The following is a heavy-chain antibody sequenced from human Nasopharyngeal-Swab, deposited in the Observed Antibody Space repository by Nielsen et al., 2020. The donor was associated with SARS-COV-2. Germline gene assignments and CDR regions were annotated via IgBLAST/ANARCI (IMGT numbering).Heavy chain of an antibody. CDR2: ISGSGGST. V-gene: IGHV3-23*01. Sequence: ESLKISCAASGCPFRNYWMSWVRHAPGKGLEWVSAISGSGGSTYYADSVKGRFTISRDNSKNTLYLQMNSLRAEDTAVYYCAKVPSTVTTLPPDYWGQGTLVTVSS. D-gene: IGHD4-11*01. J-gene: IGHJ4*02. CDR3: AKVPSTVTTLPPDY. CDR1: GCPFRNYW.